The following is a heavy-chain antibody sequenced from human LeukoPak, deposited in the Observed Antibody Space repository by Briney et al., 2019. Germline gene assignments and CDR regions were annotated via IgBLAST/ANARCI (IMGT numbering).Heavy chain of an antibody. D-gene: IGHD3-10*01. V-gene: IGHV3-48*02. J-gene: IGHJ3*02. CDR2: ICANSAI. CDR3: AREGYYGAFDI. Sequence: GGSLRLSCAASGFTFSDYSMNWVRQAPGKGLEWVSYICANSAIYYADSVKGRFTISRDNAKNSLSLQMNSLRDDDTAVYYCAREGYYGAFDIWGQGTVVTVSS. CDR1: GFTFSDYS.